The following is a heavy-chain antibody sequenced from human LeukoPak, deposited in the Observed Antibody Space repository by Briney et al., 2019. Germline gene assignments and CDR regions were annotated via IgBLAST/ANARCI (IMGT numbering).Heavy chain of an antibody. Sequence: GGSLRLSCAASGFTFSNYWMYWVRQAPGRGLVWVSQIKSDGNITNYADSVKGRFTISRDNAKNTLFLQMNSLRAEDTAVYYCGRSGDFWSGSGVAYWGQGTLVTVSS. CDR3: GRSGDFWSGSGVAY. CDR1: GFTFSNYW. CDR2: IKSDGNIT. J-gene: IGHJ4*02. V-gene: IGHV3-74*01. D-gene: IGHD3-3*01.